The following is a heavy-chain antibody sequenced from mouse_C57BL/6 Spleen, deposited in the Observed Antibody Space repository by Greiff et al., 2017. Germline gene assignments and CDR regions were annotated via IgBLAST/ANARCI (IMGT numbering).Heavy chain of an antibody. J-gene: IGHJ2*01. CDR1: GFTFSDYG. CDR2: ISSGSSTI. V-gene: IGHV5-17*01. CDR3: ARPGGTVVAFDD. Sequence: EVLLVESGGGLVKPGGSLKLSCAASGFTFSDYGMHWVRQAPEKGLEWVAYISSGSSTIYYADTVKGRFTISRDNAKSTLYLQMTSRRSEDTAVYYCARPGGTVVAFDDWGKGTTLTVSS. D-gene: IGHD1-1*01.